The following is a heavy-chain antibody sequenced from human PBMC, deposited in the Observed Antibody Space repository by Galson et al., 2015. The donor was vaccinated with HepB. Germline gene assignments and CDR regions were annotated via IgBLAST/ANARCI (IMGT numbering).Heavy chain of an antibody. D-gene: IGHD3-9*01. CDR1: GFSISNYE. J-gene: IGHJ4*02. CDR2: ISTNGGVM. Sequence: SLRLSCAASGFSISNYELHWVRQAPGKGLEWISYISTNGGVMSNADTAKGRFTVSRDNAKKSLHLHMTSLRAEDTAVYYCTRADVVTEYFSGLWGQGTLVTVSS. V-gene: IGHV3-48*03. CDR3: TRADVVTEYFSGL.